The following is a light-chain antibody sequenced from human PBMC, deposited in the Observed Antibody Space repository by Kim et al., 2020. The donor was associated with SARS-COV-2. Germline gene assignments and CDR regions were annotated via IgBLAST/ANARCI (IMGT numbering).Light chain of an antibody. J-gene: IGKJ1*01. V-gene: IGKV3-20*01. CDR2: AAS. CDR1: QSVSSSY. CDR3: QQYGNSRWT. Sequence: SPGERASLSCRASQSVSSSYSAWYQQRPGQAPRLLIYAASNRATGIPDRFSGSGSGTDFTLTISRLEPEDFAVYYCQQYGNSRWTFGQGTKVEIK.